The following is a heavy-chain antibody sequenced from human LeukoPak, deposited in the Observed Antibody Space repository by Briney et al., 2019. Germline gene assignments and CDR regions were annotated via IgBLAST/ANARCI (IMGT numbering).Heavy chain of an antibody. J-gene: IGHJ4*02. CDR3: ARRSKGLSSFDY. D-gene: IGHD2/OR15-2a*01. Sequence: RGSLRVSCKASGFTFTSYDINWVRQATGQGLEWMGWMIPNSGNTAYAQKFQGRVTMTRNTSISTAYMELSSLRSEDTAVYYCARRSKGLSSFDYWGQGTLVTVSS. CDR2: MIPNSGNT. V-gene: IGHV1-8*01. CDR1: GFTFTSYD.